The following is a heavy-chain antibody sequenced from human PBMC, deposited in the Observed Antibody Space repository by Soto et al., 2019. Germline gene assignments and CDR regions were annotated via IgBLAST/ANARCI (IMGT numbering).Heavy chain of an antibody. J-gene: IGHJ4*02. Sequence: LRLSCSASGFTFTRYRMNLVRQAPGKGLEWVSSISSTTNYIYYGDSMKGRFTISRDNAKNSLYLEMNSLRAEDTAVYYCARESEDSSSNFDYSGQGTLVTVSS. CDR2: ISSTTNYI. D-gene: IGHD2-15*01. CDR3: ARESEDSSSNFDY. V-gene: IGHV3-21*06. CDR1: GFTFTRYR.